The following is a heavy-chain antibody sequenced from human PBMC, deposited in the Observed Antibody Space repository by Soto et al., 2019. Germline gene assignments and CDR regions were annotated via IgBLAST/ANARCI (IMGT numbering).Heavy chain of an antibody. D-gene: IGHD3-22*01. Sequence: EVQLVESGGGLVKAGGSLRLSCSASGFTFSSYSMNWVRQAPGKGLEWVSSISSGRSYIYYADSVKGRFTISRDNAKNSLYLQMNRLRAEDTAVYYCARDHYDSSGFYNIFFYYYGLDVWGSGTTVTVS. J-gene: IGHJ6*02. V-gene: IGHV3-21*01. CDR3: ARDHYDSSGFYNIFFYYYGLDV. CDR1: GFTFSSYS. CDR2: ISSGRSYI.